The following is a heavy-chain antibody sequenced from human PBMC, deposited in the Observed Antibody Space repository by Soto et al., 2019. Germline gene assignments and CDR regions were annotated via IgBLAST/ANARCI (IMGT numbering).Heavy chain of an antibody. D-gene: IGHD3-3*01. V-gene: IGHV4-4*02. J-gene: IGHJ5*02. Sequence: SETLSLTCAVSGGSISSSNWWSWVRPPPGKGLEWIGEIYHSGSTNYNPSLKSRVTISVDKSKNQFSLKLSSVTAADTAVYYCARLITIFRGGWCDRLGKGTLVNVSS. CDR3: ARLITIFRGGWCDR. CDR1: GGSISSSNW. CDR2: IYHSGST.